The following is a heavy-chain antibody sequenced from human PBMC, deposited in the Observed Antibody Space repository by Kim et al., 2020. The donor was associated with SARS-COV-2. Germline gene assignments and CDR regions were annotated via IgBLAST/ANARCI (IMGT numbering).Heavy chain of an antibody. CDR2: ISGGAGTT. V-gene: IGHV3-23*01. CDR1: GFIFSSYA. Sequence: GGSLRLSCAASGFIFSSYAMSWVRQAPGEGLELVSQISGGAGTTYYADSVKGRFTISRDNAKDSLYLQMNSLRADDTAVYYCSKGKAAAADLDYWGQGTLVTVPS. J-gene: IGHJ4*02. CDR3: SKGKAAAADLDY. D-gene: IGHD6-13*01.